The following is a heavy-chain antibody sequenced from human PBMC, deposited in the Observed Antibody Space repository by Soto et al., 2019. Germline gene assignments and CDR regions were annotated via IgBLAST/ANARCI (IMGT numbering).Heavy chain of an antibody. CDR1: GGTFSSYA. CDR3: ARGAVTTLPNWFDP. Sequence: QVQLVQSGAEVKKPGSSVKVSCKASGGTFSSYAISWLRQAPGQGLEWMGGIIPIFGTANYAQKFQGRVTITAYETTSTAYMELSSLRSEDTAVYYYARGAVTTLPNWFDPWGQGTLVTVSS. V-gene: IGHV1-69*01. J-gene: IGHJ5*02. CDR2: IIPIFGTA. D-gene: IGHD4-17*01.